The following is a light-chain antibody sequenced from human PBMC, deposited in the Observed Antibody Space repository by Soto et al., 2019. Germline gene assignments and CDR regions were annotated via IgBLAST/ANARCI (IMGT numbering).Light chain of an antibody. V-gene: IGLV1-44*01. Sequence: QSVLTQPPSASGTPGQRVTLSCSGSSSNSGSNTVNWYQQLPGTAPKLLIYSNNQRPSGVPDRCSGSKSGTSASLAISGLQSEDEVDYYCAAWDYSLNGWVFGGGTKLTVL. CDR1: SSNSGSNT. J-gene: IGLJ3*02. CDR2: SNN. CDR3: AAWDYSLNGWV.